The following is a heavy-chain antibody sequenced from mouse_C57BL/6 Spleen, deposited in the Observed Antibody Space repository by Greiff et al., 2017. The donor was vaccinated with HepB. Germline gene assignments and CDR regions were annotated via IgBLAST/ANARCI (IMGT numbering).Heavy chain of an antibody. J-gene: IGHJ3*01. D-gene: IGHD2-2*01. CDR2: ILPGSGGT. CDR1: GYTFTGYW. Sequence: VQLQQSGAELMKPGASVKLSCKATGYTFTGYWIEWVKQRPGHGLEWIGEILPGSGGTNYNEKFKGKATFTADTSSNTAYMQLSSLTTEDSAIYYCARSTMVTTRFAYWGQGTLVTVSA. V-gene: IGHV1-9*01. CDR3: ARSTMVTTRFAY.